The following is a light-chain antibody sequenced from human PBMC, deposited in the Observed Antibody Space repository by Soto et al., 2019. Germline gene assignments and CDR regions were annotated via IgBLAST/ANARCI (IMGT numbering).Light chain of an antibody. Sequence: EIVMTQSPATLSVSPGGRATLSCRASHSVSSNLAWYQHKPGQAPRLLTYGASTRATGIPDRFSGSGSGTDFTLTISRLEPEDFAVYYCQQYGSSPITFGQGTRLEIK. CDR1: HSVSSN. J-gene: IGKJ5*01. V-gene: IGKV3-20*01. CDR2: GAS. CDR3: QQYGSSPIT.